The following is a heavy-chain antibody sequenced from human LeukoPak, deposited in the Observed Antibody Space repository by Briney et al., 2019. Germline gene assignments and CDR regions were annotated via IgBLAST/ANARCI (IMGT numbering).Heavy chain of an antibody. J-gene: IGHJ4*01. Sequence: GGSLRLSCVASEFNLFTYGMQWVRQAPGKGLVWVSRIFTDGSTTSYADSVKGRFTTSRDNAKNTLYLQMNSLRAEDTAVYYCARELPREVTLDYWGQGTLVTVSP. CDR1: EFNLFTYG. CDR2: IFTDGSTT. CDR3: ARELPREVTLDY. V-gene: IGHV3-74*01. D-gene: IGHD2-21*02.